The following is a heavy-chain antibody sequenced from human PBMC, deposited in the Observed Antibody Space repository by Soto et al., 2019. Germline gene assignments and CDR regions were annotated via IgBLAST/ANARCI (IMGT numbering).Heavy chain of an antibody. CDR1: GGSISSYY. CDR3: ARDQGYSSSWYGWFDP. CDR2: IYYSGST. J-gene: IGHJ5*02. Sequence: ASETLSLTCTVSGGSISSYYWSWIRQPPGKGLEWIRYIYYSGSTNYNPSLKSRVTISVDTSKNQFSLKLSSVTAADTAVYYCARDQGYSSSWYGWFDPWGQGTLVTVSS. D-gene: IGHD6-13*01. V-gene: IGHV4-59*01.